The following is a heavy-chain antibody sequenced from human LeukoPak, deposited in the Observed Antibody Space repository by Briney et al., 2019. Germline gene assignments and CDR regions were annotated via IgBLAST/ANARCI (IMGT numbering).Heavy chain of an antibody. CDR2: IKSDGSAT. Sequence: PGGSLRLSCTSSGFTFFSSRICGVRQGPGKGLVWVSRIKSDGSATSYADSVKGRFTISIDNAKNTLYLQMNSLGAEDTAVYYCANGGDYDAGANDHWGQGTLVTVSS. J-gene: IGHJ4*02. D-gene: IGHD4/OR15-4a*01. CDR3: ANGGDYDAGANDH. CDR1: GFTFFSSR. V-gene: IGHV3-74*01.